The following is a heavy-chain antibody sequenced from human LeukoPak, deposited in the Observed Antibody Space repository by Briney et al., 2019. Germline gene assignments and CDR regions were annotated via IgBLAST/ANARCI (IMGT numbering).Heavy chain of an antibody. CDR2: IYYSGST. Sequence: SETLSLTCTVSGGSISSGSYYWGWIRQPPGKGLKWIGSIYYSGSTYYNPSLKSRVTISVDTSKNQFSLKLSSVTAADTAVYYCARHVLGCSSTSCYAFDIWGQGTMVTVSS. CDR3: ARHVLGCSSTSCYAFDI. V-gene: IGHV4-39*01. D-gene: IGHD2-2*01. CDR1: GGSISSGSYY. J-gene: IGHJ3*02.